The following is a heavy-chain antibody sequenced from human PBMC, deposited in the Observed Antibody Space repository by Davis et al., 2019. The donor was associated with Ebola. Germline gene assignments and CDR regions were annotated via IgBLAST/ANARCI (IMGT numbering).Heavy chain of an antibody. V-gene: IGHV3-49*03. Sequence: GESLKISCTGSGFAFGDYAMSWFRQVPGEALEWVGFIRSKAYGGTTEFAAFVKGRFTISRDDSKSIAYLQMNRLRPEDTAVYYCAKDDYLQRWGGFDVWGQGTMVTVSS. CDR3: AKDDYLQRWGGFDV. CDR2: IRSKAYGGTT. CDR1: GFAFGDYA. D-gene: IGHD3-16*01. J-gene: IGHJ3*01.